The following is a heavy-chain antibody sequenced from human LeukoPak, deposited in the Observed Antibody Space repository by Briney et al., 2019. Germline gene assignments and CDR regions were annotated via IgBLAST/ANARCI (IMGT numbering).Heavy chain of an antibody. CDR1: GGTFSSYA. D-gene: IGHD1-26*01. CDR2: IIPILGIA. Sequence: SVKVSCKASGGTFSSYAISWVRQAPGQGLEWMGRIIPILGIANYAQKFQGRVTITADKSTSTAYMELSSLRSEDTAVYYCARDGSTSWSSFDYWGQGTLVAVSS. CDR3: ARDGSTSWSSFDY. J-gene: IGHJ4*02. V-gene: IGHV1-69*04.